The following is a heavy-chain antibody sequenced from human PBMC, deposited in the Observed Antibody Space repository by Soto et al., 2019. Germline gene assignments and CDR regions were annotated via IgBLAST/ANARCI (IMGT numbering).Heavy chain of an antibody. V-gene: IGHV4-59*01. CDR3: ARGGNNRYYYGMDV. CDR1: GGSISSYY. J-gene: IGHJ6*02. Sequence: KTSETLSLTCTVSGGSISSYYWSWIRQPPGKGLEWIGYIYYSGSTNYNPSLKSRVTISVDTSKNQFSLKLSSVTAADTAVYYCARGGNNRYYYGMDVWGQGTTVTVSS. D-gene: IGHD2-15*01. CDR2: IYYSGST.